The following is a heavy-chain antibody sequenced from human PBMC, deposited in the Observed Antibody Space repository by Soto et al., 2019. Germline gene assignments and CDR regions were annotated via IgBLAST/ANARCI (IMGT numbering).Heavy chain of an antibody. J-gene: IGHJ5*02. D-gene: IGHD1-1*01. V-gene: IGHV3-21*01. CDR3: VRSGTAPMLRHNWFDP. CDR1: GFTFSSYD. Sequence: EVQLVESGGGLVKPGGSLRLSCAASGFTFSSYDMNWVRQAPGKGLEYVSSITTSGSYIYYGDSVRGRFTISRDNAKNSRFLQMDSLGAEDTAVYDGVRSGTAPMLRHNWFDPWGQGTLVTVSS. CDR2: ITTSGSYI.